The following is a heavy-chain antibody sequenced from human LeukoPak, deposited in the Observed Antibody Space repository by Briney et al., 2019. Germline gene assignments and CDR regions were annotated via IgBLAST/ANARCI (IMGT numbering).Heavy chain of an antibody. CDR3: ARKGGGLVSAFDI. V-gene: IGHV5-51*01. J-gene: IGHJ3*02. CDR1: GDSFTSSW. D-gene: IGHD3/OR15-3a*01. CDR2: IDPGASDT. Sequence: GESLKISCKISGDSFTSSWIGWVRQMPGKGLGWMGIIDPGASDTRYSPSFQGQVTISVDKSISTAYLQWSSLKASDTATYYCARKGGGLVSAFDIWGQGTMVTVST.